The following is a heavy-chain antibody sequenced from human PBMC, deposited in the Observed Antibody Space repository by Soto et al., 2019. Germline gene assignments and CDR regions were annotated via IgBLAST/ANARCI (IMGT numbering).Heavy chain of an antibody. CDR3: ARAFDILTRYYFDY. Sequence: SETLSLTCTVSGGSISSSSYYWGWIRQPPGKGLEWIGNIYYSGSTYYNPSLKSRVTISVDTSKNQFSLKLSSVTAADTAVYYCARAFDILTRYYFDYWGQGTLVTVSS. J-gene: IGHJ4*02. CDR2: IYYSGST. V-gene: IGHV4-39*07. CDR1: GGSISSSSYY. D-gene: IGHD3-9*01.